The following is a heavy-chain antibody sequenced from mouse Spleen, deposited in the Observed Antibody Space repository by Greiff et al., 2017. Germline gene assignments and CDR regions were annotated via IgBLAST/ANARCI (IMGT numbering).Heavy chain of an antibody. CDR2: IYPRSGNT. CDR3: ARRGDIYYDYENYAMDY. V-gene: IGHV1-81*01. CDR1: GYTFTSYG. J-gene: IGHJ4*01. Sequence: QVQLQQSGAELARPGASVKLSCKASGYTFTSYGISWVKQRTGQGLEWIGEIYPRSGNTYYNEKFKGKATLTADKSSSTAYMELRSLTSEDSAVYFCARRGDIYYDYENYAMDYWGQGTSVTVSS. D-gene: IGHD2-4*01.